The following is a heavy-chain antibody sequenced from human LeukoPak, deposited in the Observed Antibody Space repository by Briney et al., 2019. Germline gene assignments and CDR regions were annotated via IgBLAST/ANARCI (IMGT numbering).Heavy chain of an antibody. Sequence: GGSLRLSCAASGFTFSSYWKSWVRQAPGKGLEWVANIKQDGSEKYYVDSVKGRFTISRDNAKNSLYLQMNSLRAEDTAVYYCARDETVTTRVGFIDWGQGTLVTVSS. CDR2: IKQDGSEK. V-gene: IGHV3-7*01. CDR3: ARDETVTTRVGFID. CDR1: GFTFSSYW. J-gene: IGHJ4*02. D-gene: IGHD4-17*01.